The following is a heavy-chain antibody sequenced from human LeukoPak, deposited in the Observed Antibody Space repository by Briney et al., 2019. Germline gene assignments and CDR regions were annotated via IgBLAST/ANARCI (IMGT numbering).Heavy chain of an antibody. Sequence: ASVKVSCKVSGYTLTELSLHWVRQPPGKGLEWMGGFDPEDGEKIYAQKFQGRVTMTEDTSTDTAYMELSSLRSEDTAVYYCATFLSGGLPNFDYWGQGTLVTVSS. J-gene: IGHJ4*02. V-gene: IGHV1-24*01. D-gene: IGHD5-18*01. CDR1: GYTLTELS. CDR2: FDPEDGEK. CDR3: ATFLSGGLPNFDY.